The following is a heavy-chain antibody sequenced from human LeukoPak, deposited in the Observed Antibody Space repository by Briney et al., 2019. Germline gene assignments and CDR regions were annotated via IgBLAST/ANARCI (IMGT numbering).Heavy chain of an antibody. Sequence: SETLSLTCTVSGGSITSSFYWTWIRQPPGKGLEWIGYVDHTGSTKFNPSLNGRVSISRDTSNNFFSLRLRSVTAADTAVYFCARGRVSSSTWYSTYYYFFYMDFWGKGTTVTVSS. J-gene: IGHJ6*03. V-gene: IGHV4-61*03. CDR2: VDHTGST. D-gene: IGHD4-11*01. CDR1: GGSITSSFY. CDR3: ARGRVSSSTWYSTYYYFFYMDF.